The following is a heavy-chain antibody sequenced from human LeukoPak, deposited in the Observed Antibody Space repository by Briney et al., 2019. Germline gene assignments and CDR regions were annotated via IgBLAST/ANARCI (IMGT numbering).Heavy chain of an antibody. CDR3: ARDPYSGSYGDYYYYYMDV. CDR2: ITSTSTYV. CDR1: RFTFTTFA. J-gene: IGHJ6*03. Sequence: GGSLRLSCAASRFTFTTFAIHWVRQAPGKGLEWVSSITSTSTYVFYADSVKGRFTISRDNAKNSLYLQMNSLRAEDAAVYYCARDPYSGSYGDYYYYYMDVWGKGTTVTISS. V-gene: IGHV3-21*01. D-gene: IGHD1-26*01.